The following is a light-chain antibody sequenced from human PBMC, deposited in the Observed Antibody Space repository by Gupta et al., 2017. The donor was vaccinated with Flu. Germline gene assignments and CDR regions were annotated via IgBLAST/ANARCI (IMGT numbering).Light chain of an antibody. CDR2: GAS. CDR3: QQYYNWPLT. Sequence: EIVMTQSPVTLSVSPGERVTLSCRASQSVSSNLAWYQQKPGQAPRLLIYGASTRATGIPARFSGSGSGTEFTLTISSLQSEDFEVYYCQQYYNWPLTFGGGTKVEIK. CDR1: QSVSSN. V-gene: IGKV3-15*01. J-gene: IGKJ4*01.